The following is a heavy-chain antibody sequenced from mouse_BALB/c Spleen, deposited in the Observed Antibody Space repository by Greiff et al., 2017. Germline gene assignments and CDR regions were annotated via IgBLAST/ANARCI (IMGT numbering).Heavy chain of an antibody. J-gene: IGHJ1*01. Sequence: EVKLVESGGGLVKPGGSLKLSCAASGFAFSSYDMSWVRQTPEKRLEWVAYISSGGGSTYYPDTVKGRFTISRDNAKNTLYLQMSSLKSEDTAMYYCARQRATVNWYFDVWGAGTTVTVSS. D-gene: IGHD1-1*01. CDR2: ISSGGGST. CDR1: GFAFSSYD. CDR3: ARQRATVNWYFDV. V-gene: IGHV5-12-1*01.